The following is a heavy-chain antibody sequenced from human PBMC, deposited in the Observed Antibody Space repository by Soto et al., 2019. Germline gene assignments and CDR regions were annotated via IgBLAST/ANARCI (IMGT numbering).Heavy chain of an antibody. Sequence: PSETLSLTCTVSGGSISSYYWSWIRQPPGKGLEWIGYIYYSGGTNYNPSLKSRVTISVDTSKNQFSLKLSSVTAADTAVYYCARGYCSSTSCYTYKLFDPWGQGTLVTVSS. CDR3: ARGYCSSTSCYTYKLFDP. CDR2: IYYSGGT. J-gene: IGHJ5*02. V-gene: IGHV4-59*01. D-gene: IGHD2-2*02. CDR1: GGSISSYY.